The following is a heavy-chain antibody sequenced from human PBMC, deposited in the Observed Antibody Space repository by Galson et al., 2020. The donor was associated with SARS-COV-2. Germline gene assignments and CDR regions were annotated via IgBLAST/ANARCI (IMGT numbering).Heavy chain of an antibody. V-gene: IGHV3-30-3*01. D-gene: IGHD3-10*01. CDR1: GFTFSSYA. CDR2: ISYDGSNK. J-gene: IGHJ4*02. CDR3: ASNYGSGSYYAPFDY. Sequence: GGSLRLPCAASGFTFSSYAMHWVRQAPGKGLEWVAVISYDGSNKYYADSVKGRFTISRDNSKNTLYLQMNSLRAEDTAVYYCASNYGSGSYYAPFDYWGQGTLVTVSS.